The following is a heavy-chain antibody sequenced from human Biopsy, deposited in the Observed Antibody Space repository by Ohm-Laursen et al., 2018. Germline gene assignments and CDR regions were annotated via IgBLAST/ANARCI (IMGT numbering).Heavy chain of an antibody. Sequence: SLRLSCTASGFTFGDYYMSWNRQAPGQGLEWRSYISGSGVTKMYADSVKGRFTVSRDNAKNSLYLEMNNLTVEDTAVYYCATDGAGSYNENWGQGTLVSVSS. V-gene: IGHV3-11*01. CDR3: ATDGAGSYNEN. D-gene: IGHD3-10*01. CDR1: GFTFGDYY. CDR2: ISGSGVTK. J-gene: IGHJ4*02.